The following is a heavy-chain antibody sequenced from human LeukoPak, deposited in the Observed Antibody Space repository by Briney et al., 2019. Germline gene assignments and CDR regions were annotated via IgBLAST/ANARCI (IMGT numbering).Heavy chain of an antibody. J-gene: IGHJ3*02. CDR3: ARDGVHLRYFDWLAAFDI. CDR2: ISSSSSYI. CDR1: GFTFSSYS. D-gene: IGHD3-9*01. Sequence: PGGSLRLSCAASGFTFSSYSMNWVRQAPGKGLEWVSSISSSSSYIYYADSVKGRFTISRDNAKNSLYLQMNSLRAEDTAVYYCARDGVHLRYFDWLAAFDIWGQGTMVTVSS. V-gene: IGHV3-21*01.